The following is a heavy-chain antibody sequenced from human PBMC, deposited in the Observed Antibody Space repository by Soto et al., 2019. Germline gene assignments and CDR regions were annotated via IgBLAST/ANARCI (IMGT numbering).Heavy chain of an antibody. D-gene: IGHD5-18*01. Sequence: GASVKVSCKASGYTLTELSMHWVRQAPGKGLEWMGGFDPEDGETIYAQKFQGRVTMTEDTSTDTAYMELSSLRSEDTAVYYCATALTAMVFVFDYWGQGTLVTVSS. CDR3: ATALTAMVFVFDY. J-gene: IGHJ4*02. CDR2: FDPEDGET. V-gene: IGHV1-24*01. CDR1: GYTLTELS.